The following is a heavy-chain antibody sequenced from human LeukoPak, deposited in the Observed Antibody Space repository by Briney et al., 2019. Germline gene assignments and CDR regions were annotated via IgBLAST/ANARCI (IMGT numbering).Heavy chain of an antibody. J-gene: IGHJ6*03. CDR3: AKDSQFSGFGELLGFYYYYYMDV. V-gene: IGHV3-30*02. Sequence: GGSLRLSCAASGFTFSSYGMHWVRQAPGKGLKWVAFIRYDGSNKYYADSVKGRFTISRDNSKNTLYLQMNSLRAEDTAVYYCAKDSQFSGFGELLGFYYYYYMDVWGKGTTVTISS. CDR2: IRYDGSNK. CDR1: GFTFSSYG. D-gene: IGHD3-10*01.